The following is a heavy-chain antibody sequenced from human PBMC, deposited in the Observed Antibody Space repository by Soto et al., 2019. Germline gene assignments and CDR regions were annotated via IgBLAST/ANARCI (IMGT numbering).Heavy chain of an antibody. CDR3: AKDSHWAIISPTHDS. Sequence: GGSLRLSCAASGFTFSSYAMSWVRQAPGKGLEWVSAISGSGGSTYYADSVKGRFTISRDNSKNTLYLQMNSLRAEDTAVYYYAKDSHWAIISPTHDSWGQGTLVTVSS. CDR1: GFTFSSYA. J-gene: IGHJ4*02. V-gene: IGHV3-23*01. CDR2: ISGSGGST. D-gene: IGHD2-2*01.